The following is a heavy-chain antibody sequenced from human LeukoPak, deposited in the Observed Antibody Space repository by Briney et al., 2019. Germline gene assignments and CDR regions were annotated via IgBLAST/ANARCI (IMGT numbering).Heavy chain of an antibody. CDR3: ARDGYSDSSGFYSHDF. Sequence: ASVKVSCKASGYTFIGFYMHWVRQAPGQGLEWMGWINPSSGGTNYVQKFQGRVTMTRDTSISTAYMELSRLRSDDTGIYYCARDGYSDSSGFYSHDFWGQGTLVTVSS. J-gene: IGHJ4*02. V-gene: IGHV1-2*02. CDR2: INPSSGGT. D-gene: IGHD3-22*01. CDR1: GYTFIGFY.